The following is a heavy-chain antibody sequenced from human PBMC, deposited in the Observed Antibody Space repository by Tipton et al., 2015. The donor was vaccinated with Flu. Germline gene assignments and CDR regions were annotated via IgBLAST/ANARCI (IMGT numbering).Heavy chain of an antibody. Sequence: TLSLTCTVSGGSISSSGYYWSWIRQPPGKGLEWIGEINHSGSTNYNPSLKSRVTISVDTSKNQFSLKLSSVTAADTALYYCARDHDTDYFDYWGQGPLVTVSS. J-gene: IGHJ4*02. CDR1: GGSISSSGYY. V-gene: IGHV4-39*07. CDR2: INHSGST. CDR3: ARDHDTDYFDY. D-gene: IGHD3-22*01.